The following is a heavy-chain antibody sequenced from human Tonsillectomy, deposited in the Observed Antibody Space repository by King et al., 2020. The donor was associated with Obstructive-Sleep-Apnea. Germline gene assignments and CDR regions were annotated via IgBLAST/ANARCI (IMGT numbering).Heavy chain of an antibody. J-gene: IGHJ1*01. V-gene: IGHV3-30-3*01. CDR1: GFTFSYYT. CDR2: ISYDGNNQ. D-gene: IGHD6-19*01. CDR3: TRGLPIAVAGIDAEYFQH. Sequence: VQLVESGGGVVQPGRSLRLSCAASGFTFSYYTMHWVRQAPGKGLEWVAIISYDGNNQYYADSVKGRFTISRDNSKNTLYLQMNSLRAEDTALYYCTRGLPIAVAGIDAEYFQHGGQGTLVPVSS.